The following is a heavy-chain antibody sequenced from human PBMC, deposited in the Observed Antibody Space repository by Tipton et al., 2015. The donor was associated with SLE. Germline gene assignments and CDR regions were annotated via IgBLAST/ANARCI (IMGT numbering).Heavy chain of an antibody. CDR3: AKDTTGGAFDI. CDR2: IWYDGSNK. J-gene: IGHJ3*02. V-gene: IGHV3-33*06. CDR1: GFTFSSYG. D-gene: IGHD4-17*01. Sequence: SLRLSCAASGFTFSSYGMHWVRQAPGKGLEWVAVIWYDGSNKYYADSVKGRFTISRDNSKNTLYLQMNSLRAEDTAVYYCAKDTTGGAFDIWGQGTMVTVSS.